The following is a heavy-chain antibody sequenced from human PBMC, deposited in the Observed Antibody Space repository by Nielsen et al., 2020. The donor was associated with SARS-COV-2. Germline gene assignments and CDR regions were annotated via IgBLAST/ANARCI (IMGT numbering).Heavy chain of an antibody. CDR3: ARGGGNWDTYYYYYYMDV. D-gene: IGHD4-23*01. J-gene: IGHJ6*03. V-gene: IGHV4-61*03. CDR2: IDYSGST. CDR1: GGSVSSIIYY. Sequence: SETLSLTCTVSGGSVSSIIYYWSWIRQSPGKGLEWIGHIDYSGSTNYNPSLESRVTILVDTSRNDFSLRLSSVTASDTAVYYCARGGGNWDTYYYYYYMDVWGKGTTVTVSS.